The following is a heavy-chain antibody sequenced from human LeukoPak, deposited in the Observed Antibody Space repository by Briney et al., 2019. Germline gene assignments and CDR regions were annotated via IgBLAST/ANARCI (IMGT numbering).Heavy chain of an antibody. CDR3: TREPRISEWSPGAFDI. D-gene: IGHD3-3*01. Sequence: GGSLTLACAASGLDFSTYWMHWVRQAQGKWLVWVARIKNDGSTTTYAGSGKGRFTIARGQSKNTLYVQMDSLRAEDTAVYLCTREPRISEWSPGAFDIWGQGTVVTGSS. CDR1: GLDFSTYW. V-gene: IGHV3-74*01. CDR2: IKNDGSTT. J-gene: IGHJ3*02.